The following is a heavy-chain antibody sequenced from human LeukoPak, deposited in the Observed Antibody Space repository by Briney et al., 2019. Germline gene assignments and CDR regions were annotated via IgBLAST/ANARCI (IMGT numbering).Heavy chain of an antibody. Sequence: GGSLRLSCAASGFTFSSYWMSWVRQAPGKGLEWVANIKQDGSEKYYVDSVKGRFTISRDNAKNSLYLQMNSLRAEDTAVYYCAKDRFESYYYGSGSYYPFDYWGQGTLVTVSS. CDR2: IKQDGSEK. CDR1: GFTFSSYW. CDR3: AKDRFESYYYGSGSYYPFDY. J-gene: IGHJ4*02. V-gene: IGHV3-7*03. D-gene: IGHD3-10*01.